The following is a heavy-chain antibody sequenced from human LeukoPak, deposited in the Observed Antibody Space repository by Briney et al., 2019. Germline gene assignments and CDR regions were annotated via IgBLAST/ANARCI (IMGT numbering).Heavy chain of an antibody. CDR2: IYHSGST. CDR1: GGSISSSNW. J-gene: IGHJ5*02. V-gene: IGHV4-4*02. CDR3: ARERANGFDP. Sequence: PSETLPLTCAVSGGSISSSNWWSWVRQPPGKGLEWIGEIYHSGSTNYNPSLKSRVTISVDTSKNQFSLKLSSVTAADTAVYYCARERANGFDPWGQGTLVTVSS.